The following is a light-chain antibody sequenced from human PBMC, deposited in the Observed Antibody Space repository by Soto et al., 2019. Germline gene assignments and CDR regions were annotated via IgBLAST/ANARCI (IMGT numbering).Light chain of an antibody. J-gene: IGKJ4*01. Sequence: DIQMTQSPSSLSASVGDRVTITCRASQSISSYLNWYQQKPGKAHKLLIYAAYSLQSGVQSRFSGSGSGTDFTLTIRSLQPEDFGTYYCKQSYTSPVTFGGGTKVDIK. CDR1: QSISSY. CDR2: AAY. CDR3: KQSYTSPVT. V-gene: IGKV1-39*01.